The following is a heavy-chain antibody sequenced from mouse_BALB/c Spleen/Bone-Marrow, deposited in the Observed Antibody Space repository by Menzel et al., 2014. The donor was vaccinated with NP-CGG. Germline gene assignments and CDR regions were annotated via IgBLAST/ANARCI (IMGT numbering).Heavy chain of an antibody. Sequence: EVKLQESGPELVKPGASVKISRKTSGYTFTDYTMHWVKQSHGKSLEWIGHINPNIGGTNYNQKFKGKATLTLDKFSRTAYMELRSLTSEDSAVYYSTRSRYGDYWGQGTTLTVSS. CDR3: TRSRYGDY. V-gene: IGHV1-18*01. CDR1: GYTFTDYT. D-gene: IGHD2-14*01. CDR2: INPNIGGT. J-gene: IGHJ2*01.